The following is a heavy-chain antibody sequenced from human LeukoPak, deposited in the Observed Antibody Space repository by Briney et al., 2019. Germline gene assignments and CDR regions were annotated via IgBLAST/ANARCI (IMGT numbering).Heavy chain of an antibody. CDR1: GYTFTSYG. D-gene: IGHD3-10*01. CDR2: ISAYNGNT. Sequence: ASVKVSCKASGYTFTSYGISWVRQAPGQGLEWMGWISAYNGNTNYAQKLQGRVTMTTDTSTSTAYMELRSLRSDDTAVYYCARSDYYGSGSHTVFDAFDIWGQGTRVTVSS. J-gene: IGHJ3*02. V-gene: IGHV1-18*01. CDR3: ARSDYYGSGSHTVFDAFDI.